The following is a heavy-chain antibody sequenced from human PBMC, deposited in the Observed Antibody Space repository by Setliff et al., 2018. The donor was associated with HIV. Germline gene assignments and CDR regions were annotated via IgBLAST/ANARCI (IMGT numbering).Heavy chain of an antibody. V-gene: IGHV4-34*01. CDR2: INHSGST. CDR1: GGALSGYY. CDR3: ASVTTGYYFDY. D-gene: IGHD4-17*01. Sequence: NPSETLSLTCAVYGGALSGYYWSWIRQPPEKGLEWIGEINHSGSTNYNPSLKSRVTISVDKSKNQFSLKLSSVTAADTAVYYCASVTTGYYFDYWGQGTLVTVSS. J-gene: IGHJ4*02.